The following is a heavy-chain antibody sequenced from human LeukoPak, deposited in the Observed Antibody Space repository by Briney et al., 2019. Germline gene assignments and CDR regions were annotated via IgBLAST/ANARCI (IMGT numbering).Heavy chain of an antibody. J-gene: IGHJ4*02. Sequence: GGSLRLSCAASGFTLSNYWMGWARQVPGKGLEWVSSINEGGSQEYYVDSVTGRFTISRDSAENSLHLQMNSLRAEDTAVYYCVRDLSAVSGTGNWGQGTLVTVSS. V-gene: IGHV3-7*04. CDR3: VRDLSAVSGTGN. CDR1: GFTLSNYW. D-gene: IGHD6-19*01. CDR2: INEGGSQE.